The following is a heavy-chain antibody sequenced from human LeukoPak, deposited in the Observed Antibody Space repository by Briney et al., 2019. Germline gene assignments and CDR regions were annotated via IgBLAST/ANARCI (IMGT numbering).Heavy chain of an antibody. CDR3: ARGGLEPVDY. CDR2: INTDGSST. Sequence: GGSLRLSCAASGFTFSTYWMHWVRQAPGKGLVWVSRINTDGSSTSYADSVKGRFTISRDNAKNTLYLQMNSLRADNTAVYYCARGGLEPVDYWGQGTLVTVSS. CDR1: GFTFSTYW. J-gene: IGHJ4*02. D-gene: IGHD1-1*01. V-gene: IGHV3-74*01.